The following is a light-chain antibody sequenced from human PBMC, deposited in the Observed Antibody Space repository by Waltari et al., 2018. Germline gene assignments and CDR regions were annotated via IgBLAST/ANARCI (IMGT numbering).Light chain of an antibody. CDR2: DHE. CDR3: GTWDSSLTAGV. V-gene: IGLV1-51*01. CDR1: SSNIQTNF. J-gene: IGLJ2*01. Sequence: QSVLTQPPSVSAAPGQKVTISCSGSSSNIQTNFVSWYQVLPDKAPKLIIYDHEKRPSGIPDRFSGSKSGTSVTLAITGLQTEDEADYYCGTWDSSLTAGVFGGGTKLTVL.